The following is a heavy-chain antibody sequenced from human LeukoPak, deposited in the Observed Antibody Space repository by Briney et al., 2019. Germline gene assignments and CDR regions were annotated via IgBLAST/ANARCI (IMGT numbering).Heavy chain of an antibody. CDR1: GGTFSSYA. D-gene: IGHD3-10*01. J-gene: IGHJ4*02. Sequence: SVKVSCKASGGTFSSYAISWVRQAPGQGLEWMGGIIPVFGTANYAQKFQGRVTITAGKSTSTAYMELSSLRSEDTAVYYCARLIAGDFDYWGQGTLVTVSS. V-gene: IGHV1-69*06. CDR3: ARLIAGDFDY. CDR2: IIPVFGTA.